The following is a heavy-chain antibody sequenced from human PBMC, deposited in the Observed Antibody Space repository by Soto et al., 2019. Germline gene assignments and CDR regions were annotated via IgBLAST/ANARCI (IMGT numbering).Heavy chain of an antibody. V-gene: IGHV4-34*01. CDR1: GGSFIGYY. D-gene: IGHD6-6*01. Sequence: SETLSLTCAVYGGSFIGYYCSCIRQPPGKGLEWIGEINHSGSTNYNPSLKSRVTISIDTSKNQFSLQLSSVTAADTAVYYCASPGKYSTSPIDYWGQGTLVTVSS. CDR2: INHSGST. CDR3: ASPGKYSTSPIDY. J-gene: IGHJ4*02.